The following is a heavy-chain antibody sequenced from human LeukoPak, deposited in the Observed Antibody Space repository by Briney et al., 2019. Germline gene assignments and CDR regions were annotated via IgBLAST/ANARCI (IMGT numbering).Heavy chain of an antibody. Sequence: ASVKVSCKASGYTFTCYAVRWVRQAPGQGLEWMGWISAYNGNTKYAQNFQGRVTRTTDTSTSTAYMELRSLRSEDTAVYYCARDILTDYSFDYWGQGTLVTVSS. D-gene: IGHD3-9*01. CDR2: ISAYNGNT. CDR3: ARDILTDYSFDY. J-gene: IGHJ4*02. V-gene: IGHV1-18*01. CDR1: GYTFTCYA.